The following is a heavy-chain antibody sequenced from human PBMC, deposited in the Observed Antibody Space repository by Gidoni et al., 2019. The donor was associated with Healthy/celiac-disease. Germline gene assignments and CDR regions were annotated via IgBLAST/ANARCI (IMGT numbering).Heavy chain of an antibody. D-gene: IGHD3-10*01. Sequence: EVQPLESGGGLVQPGGSLRLSCAASGFTFSSYARSGVRQAPGKGLGWVSAISGSGGSTYYADSVKGRFTISRDNSKNTLYLQMNSLRAEDTAVYYCAKDYYGSGSAFFDYWGQGTLVTVSS. J-gene: IGHJ4*02. V-gene: IGHV3-23*01. CDR1: GFTFSSYA. CDR2: ISGSGGST. CDR3: AKDYYGSGSAFFDY.